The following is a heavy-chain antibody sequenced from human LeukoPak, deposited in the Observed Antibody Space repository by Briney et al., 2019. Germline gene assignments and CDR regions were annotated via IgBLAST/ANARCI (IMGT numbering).Heavy chain of an antibody. J-gene: IGHJ6*04. V-gene: IGHV3-23*01. D-gene: IGHD3-3*01. Sequence: PGGSLRLSCAASGFTFSDFWMNWVRQAPGKGLEWVSAISGSGGSTYYADSVKGRFTISRDNSKNTLYLQMNSLRAEDTAVHYCAKFIMGRFTIFGVVKGRYVDVWGKGTTVTVSS. CDR3: AKFIMGRFTIFGVVKGRYVDV. CDR1: GFTFSDFW. CDR2: ISGSGGST.